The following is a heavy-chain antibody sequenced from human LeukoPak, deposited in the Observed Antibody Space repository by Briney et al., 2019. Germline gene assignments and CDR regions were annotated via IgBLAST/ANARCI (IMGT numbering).Heavy chain of an antibody. Sequence: SETLSLTCAVCGGSFSGYYWSWIRQPPGKGLEWIGEINHSGSTNYNPSLKSRVTISVDTSKNQFSLKLSSVTAADTAVYYCARAPDFLGFYYFDYWGQGTLVTVSS. V-gene: IGHV4-34*01. D-gene: IGHD1-14*01. J-gene: IGHJ4*02. CDR3: ARAPDFLGFYYFDY. CDR2: INHSGST. CDR1: GGSFSGYY.